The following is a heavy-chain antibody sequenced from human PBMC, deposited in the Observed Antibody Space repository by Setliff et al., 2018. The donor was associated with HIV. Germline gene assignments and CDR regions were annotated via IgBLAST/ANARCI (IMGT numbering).Heavy chain of an antibody. CDR3: ARLGSGWSDSYYYAMDI. V-gene: IGHV1-18*04. Sequence: ASVKVSCKASGYTFTTYGISWVRQAPGHGLEWMGWISPNFGHTKYAQKFLDRVTMTVDTATSRAYMELRSLRSDDTAVYFCARLGSGWSDSYYYAMDIWGQGTTVTVSS. D-gene: IGHD6-19*01. J-gene: IGHJ6*02. CDR1: GYTFTTYG. CDR2: ISPNFGHT.